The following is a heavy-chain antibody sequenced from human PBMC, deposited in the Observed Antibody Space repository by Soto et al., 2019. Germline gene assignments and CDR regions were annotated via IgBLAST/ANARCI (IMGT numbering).Heavy chain of an antibody. Sequence: GGSLRLSCVASEFTFSSYEMNWVRQAPGKGLEWVSYISSSGTTIYYTDSVKGRFTISRDNAKKSLYLQMNSLRAEDTAVYYCVRFGGAAAGPGDYWGQGTLVTV. CDR1: EFTFSSYE. D-gene: IGHD6-13*01. CDR2: ISSSGTTI. V-gene: IGHV3-48*03. CDR3: VRFGGAAAGPGDY. J-gene: IGHJ4*02.